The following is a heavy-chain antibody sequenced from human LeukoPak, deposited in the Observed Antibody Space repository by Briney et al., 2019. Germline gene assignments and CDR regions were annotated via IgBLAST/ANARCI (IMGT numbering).Heavy chain of an antibody. V-gene: IGHV4-34*01. CDR2: INHSGST. D-gene: IGHD6-19*01. CDR1: GGSFSGYY. CDR3: ARVASSGWLFFDN. J-gene: IGHJ4*02. Sequence: SETLSLTCAVYGGSFSGYYWSWLRQPPGKGLEWIGEINHSGSTNYNPSLKSRVTISVDTSKNQFSLKLSSVTVADTAVYYCARVASSGWLFFDNWGQGTLVTVSS.